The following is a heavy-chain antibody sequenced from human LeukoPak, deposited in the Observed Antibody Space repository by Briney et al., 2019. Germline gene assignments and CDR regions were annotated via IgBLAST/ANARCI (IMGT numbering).Heavy chain of an antibody. Sequence: SETLSLTCTVSGGSISSSSYYWGSIRQPPGKGLEWIGSIYYSGSTYYNPSLKSRVTISVDTSKNQFSLKLSSVTAADTAVYYCARHGGRERWLTYYFDYWGQGTLVTVSS. D-gene: IGHD5-24*01. J-gene: IGHJ4*02. V-gene: IGHV4-39*01. CDR3: ARHGGRERWLTYYFDY. CDR2: IYYSGST. CDR1: GGSISSSSYY.